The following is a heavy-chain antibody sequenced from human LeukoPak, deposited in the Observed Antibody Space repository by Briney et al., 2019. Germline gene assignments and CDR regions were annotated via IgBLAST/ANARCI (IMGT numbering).Heavy chain of an antibody. D-gene: IGHD6-19*01. CDR3: ARDLSRWLVQGY. J-gene: IGHJ4*02. CDR2: ISAYNGNT. CDR1: GGTFSSYA. V-gene: IGHV1-18*01. Sequence: ASVKVSCKASGGTFSSYAISWVRQAPGQGLEWMGWISAYNGNTNYAQKLQGRVTMTSDTSTSTAYMELRSLRSDDTAVYYCARDLSRWLVQGYWGQGTLVTVSS.